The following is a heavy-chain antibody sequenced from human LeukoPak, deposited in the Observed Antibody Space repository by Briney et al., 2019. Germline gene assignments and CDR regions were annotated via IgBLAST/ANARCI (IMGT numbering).Heavy chain of an antibody. D-gene: IGHD6-13*01. CDR2: INHDGSDK. CDR1: GFTFSTHW. CDR3: ARDPPTRQYTNSFSLDY. J-gene: IGHJ4*02. Sequence: PGGSLRLFCAASGFTFSTHWMSWVRQAPGRGLEWVANINHDGSDKYYVDSVKGRFTISRDNAKNSLYLQMNSLRAEDTAVYYCARDPPTRQYTNSFSLDYWGQGTLVTVSS. V-gene: IGHV3-7*04.